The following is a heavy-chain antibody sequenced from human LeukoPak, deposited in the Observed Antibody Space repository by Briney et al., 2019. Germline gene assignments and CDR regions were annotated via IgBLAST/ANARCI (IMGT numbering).Heavy chain of an antibody. CDR3: ARDGRRYYDSSGYYLDY. V-gene: IGHV3-21*01. Sequence: GGSLRLSCAASGFTFSSYSMNWVRQAPGKGLEWVSSISSSSSYIYYADSVKGRFTISRDNAKNSLYLQMNSLRAEDTAVYYCARDGRRYYDSSGYYLDYWGQGTLSPSPQ. CDR2: ISSSSSYI. D-gene: IGHD3-22*01. J-gene: IGHJ4*02. CDR1: GFTFSSYS.